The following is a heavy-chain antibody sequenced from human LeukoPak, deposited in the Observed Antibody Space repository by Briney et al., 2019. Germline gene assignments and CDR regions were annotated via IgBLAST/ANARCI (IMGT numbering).Heavy chain of an antibody. J-gene: IGHJ6*02. CDR1: GFTFSDYY. V-gene: IGHV3-11*01. CDR2: ISSSGSTI. CDR3: ARYMSYSSSWYYYYGMDV. Sequence: GGSLRLSCAASGFTFSDYYMSWIRQAPGKGLEWVSYISSSGSTIYYADSVKGRFTISRDNAKNSLYLQMNSLRAEDTAVYYCARYMSYSSSWYYYYGMDVWGQGTTVTVSS. D-gene: IGHD6-13*01.